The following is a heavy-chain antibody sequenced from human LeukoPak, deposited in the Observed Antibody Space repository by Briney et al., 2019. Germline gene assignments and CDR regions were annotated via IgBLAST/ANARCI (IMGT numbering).Heavy chain of an antibody. CDR1: GFTFSSYA. Sequence: GGSLRLSCAASGFTFSSYAMSWVRQAPGKGLEWVSAISGSGGSTYYADSVKGRFTISRDNSKNTLSLQMNSLRAEDTAVYYCAKALRGVIVFYYWGQGTLVTVSS. CDR2: ISGSGGST. CDR3: AKALRGVIVFYY. J-gene: IGHJ4*02. V-gene: IGHV3-23*01. D-gene: IGHD3-10*01.